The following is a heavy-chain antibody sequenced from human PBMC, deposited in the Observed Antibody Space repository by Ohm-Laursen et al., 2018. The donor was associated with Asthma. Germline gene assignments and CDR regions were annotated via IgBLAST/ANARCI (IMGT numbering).Heavy chain of an antibody. CDR2: IYYSGST. V-gene: IGHV4-31*03. CDR1: GGSISSGGYY. J-gene: IGHJ6*02. D-gene: IGHD3-16*01. CDR3: ARDITIRGGMDV. Sequence: TLSLTCTVSGGSISSGGYYWSWIRQHPGKGLEWIGYIYYSGSTYYNPSLKSRVTISVDTSKNQFSLKLSSVTAADTAVYYCARDITIRGGMDVWGQGTTVTVSS.